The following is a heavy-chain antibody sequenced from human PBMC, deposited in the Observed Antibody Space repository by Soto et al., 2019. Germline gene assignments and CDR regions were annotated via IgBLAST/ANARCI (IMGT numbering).Heavy chain of an antibody. CDR3: ARDSGDAVVVIRGEFDY. V-gene: IGHV3-21*01. J-gene: IGHJ4*02. D-gene: IGHD3-22*01. CDR1: GFTFSSYS. CDR2: ISSSSSYI. Sequence: LRLSCAASGFTFSSYSMNWVRQAPGKGLEWVSSISSSSSYIYYADSVKGRFTISRDNAKNSLYLQMNSLRAEDTAAYYCARDSGDAVVVIRGEFDYWGQGTLVTVSS.